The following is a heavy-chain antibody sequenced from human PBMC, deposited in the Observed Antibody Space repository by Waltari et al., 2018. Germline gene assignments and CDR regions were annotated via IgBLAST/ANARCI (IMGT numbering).Heavy chain of an antibody. V-gene: IGHV3-23*01. Sequence: EVQLLESGGGLVQPGGSLRLSCAASGFTFRSYAMNWVRQAPGKGLEWVSVISGSDDRTYYADSVKGRITTSRDNSKNTLYLQMNSLRAEDTAVYYCAKGEIVGATEGYYGMDVWGQGTTVTVSS. CDR2: ISGSDDRT. CDR3: AKGEIVGATEGYYGMDV. J-gene: IGHJ6*02. CDR1: GFTFRSYA. D-gene: IGHD1-26*01.